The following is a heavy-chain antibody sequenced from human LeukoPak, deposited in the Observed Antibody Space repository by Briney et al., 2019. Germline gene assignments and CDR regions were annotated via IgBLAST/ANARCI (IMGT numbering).Heavy chain of an antibody. CDR2: ISYDGKHK. J-gene: IGHJ3*02. D-gene: IGHD7-27*01. Sequence: GGSLRLSCAASGFTFSSSAMHWVRQPPAKGLEWVAVISYDGKHKYFADSVKGRFTISRDNSRNTLYLQLNSLKADDTAVYYCAKDRDWGTAFDIWGQGTMVTVSS. V-gene: IGHV3-30*18. CDR3: AKDRDWGTAFDI. CDR1: GFTFSSSA.